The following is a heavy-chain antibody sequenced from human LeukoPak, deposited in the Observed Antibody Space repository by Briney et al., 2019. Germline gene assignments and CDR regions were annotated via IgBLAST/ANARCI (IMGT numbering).Heavy chain of an antibody. J-gene: IGHJ3*02. D-gene: IGHD5-24*01. CDR3: ATVRHGAPAAFDI. CDR1: GYTFTSYG. Sequence: ASVKVSCTASGYTFTSYGISWVRQAPGQGLEWMGWISAYNGNTNYAQKLQGRVTMTTDTSTSTAYMELRSLRSDDTAVYYCATVRHGAPAAFDIWGQGTMVTVSS. V-gene: IGHV1-18*01. CDR2: ISAYNGNT.